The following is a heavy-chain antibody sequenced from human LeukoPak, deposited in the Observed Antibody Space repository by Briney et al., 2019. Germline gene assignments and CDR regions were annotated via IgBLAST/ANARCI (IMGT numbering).Heavy chain of an antibody. CDR2: LSYHGSSK. V-gene: IGHV3-30-3*01. J-gene: IGHJ4*02. CDR1: GFTFSSYA. CDR3: ARGPPELYCGGDCSHYFDY. Sequence: GGSLRLSCAASGFTFSSYAMNWVRQAPGKGLEWVAVLSYHGSSKYYADSVKGRFTMYRDNSQNTLYLQMNSLRAEDTAVYYCARGPPELYCGGDCSHYFDYWGQGTLVTVSS. D-gene: IGHD2-21*02.